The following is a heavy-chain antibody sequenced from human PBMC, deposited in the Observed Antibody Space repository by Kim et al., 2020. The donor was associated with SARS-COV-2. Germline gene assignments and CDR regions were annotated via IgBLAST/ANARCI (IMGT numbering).Heavy chain of an antibody. CDR3: ARDSGPGYSSSWYGSGNDY. CDR2: TYYRSKWYN. J-gene: IGHJ4*02. Sequence: SQTLSLTCAISGDSVSSNSAAWNWIRQSPSRGLEWLGRTYYRSKWYNDYAVSVKSRITINPDTSKNQFSLQLNSVTPEDTAVYYCARDSGPGYSSSWYGSGNDYWGQGTLVTVSS. V-gene: IGHV6-1*01. D-gene: IGHD6-13*01. CDR1: GDSVSSNSAA.